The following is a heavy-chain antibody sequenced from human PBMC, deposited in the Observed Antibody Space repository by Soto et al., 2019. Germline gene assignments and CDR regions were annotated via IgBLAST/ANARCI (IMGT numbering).Heavy chain of an antibody. CDR2: INHSGST. CDR3: ARTTVTTVYYYYGMDV. V-gene: IGHV4-34*01. Sequence: KPSETLSLTCAVYGGSFSGYYWSWIRQPPGKGLEWIGEINHSGSTNYNPSLKSRVTISVDTSKNQFSLKLSSVTAADTAVYYCARTTVTTVYYYYGMDVWGQGTTVTVSS. D-gene: IGHD4-17*01. CDR1: GGSFSGYY. J-gene: IGHJ6*02.